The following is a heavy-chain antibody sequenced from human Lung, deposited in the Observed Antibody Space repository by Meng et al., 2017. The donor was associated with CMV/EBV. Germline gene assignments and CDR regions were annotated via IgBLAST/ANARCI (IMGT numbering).Heavy chain of an antibody. Sequence: LSLTCAASGFTFSDSAMYWVRQASGKGLEWVGRIRSKASNYATTYAASVEGRFTISRDDSKNMVYLEMNSLKIEDTALYYCCRPTAVASSPTDYWGQGTXVTVSS. CDR3: CRPTAVASSPTDY. V-gene: IGHV3-73*01. CDR2: IRSKASNYAT. D-gene: IGHD6-19*01. J-gene: IGHJ4*02. CDR1: GFTFSDSA.